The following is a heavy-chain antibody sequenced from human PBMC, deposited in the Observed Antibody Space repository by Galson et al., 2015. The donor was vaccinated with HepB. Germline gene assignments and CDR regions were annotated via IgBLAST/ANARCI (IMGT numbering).Heavy chain of an antibody. CDR1: GFTFSDYY. CDR2: ISSSSSYT. Sequence: SLRLSCAASGFTFSDYYMSWIRQAPGKGLEWVSYISSSSSYTNYAASVKGRFTISRDNAKNSLYVQRNSLRAEDTAVYYCARERGIGGGSPGAFDIWGQGTMVTVSS. D-gene: IGHD2-15*01. V-gene: IGHV3-11*05. J-gene: IGHJ3*02. CDR3: ARERGIGGGSPGAFDI.